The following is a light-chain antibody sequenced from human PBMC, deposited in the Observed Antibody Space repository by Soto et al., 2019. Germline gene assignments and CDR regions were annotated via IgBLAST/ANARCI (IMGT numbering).Light chain of an antibody. CDR3: QQYNSYSRT. Sequence: DIQMTQSPSTLSASVGDRVTITCRASQSISSWLAWYQQKPGKAPKLLIYDASSLESGVPSRFGGSGSATDFTLTISSLQPDDFATYYCQQYNSYSRTFGQGTKVEIK. V-gene: IGKV1-5*01. CDR1: QSISSW. J-gene: IGKJ1*01. CDR2: DAS.